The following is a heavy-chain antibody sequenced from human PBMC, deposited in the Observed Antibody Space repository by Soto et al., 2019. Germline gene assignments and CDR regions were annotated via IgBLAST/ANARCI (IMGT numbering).Heavy chain of an antibody. D-gene: IGHD3-22*01. V-gene: IGHV1-2*04. CDR1: GYTFTGYY. CDR3: ARTLGYYDSSGYSQVYYYGMDV. Sequence: ASVKVSCKASGYTFTGYYMHWVRQAPGQGLEWMGWINPNSGGTNYAQKFQGWVTMTRDTSISTAYMELSRLRSDDTAVYYCARTLGYYDSSGYSQVYYYGMDVWGQGTTVTVSS. J-gene: IGHJ6*02. CDR2: INPNSGGT.